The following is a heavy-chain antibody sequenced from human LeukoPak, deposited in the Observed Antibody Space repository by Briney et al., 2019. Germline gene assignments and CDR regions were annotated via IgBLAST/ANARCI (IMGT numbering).Heavy chain of an antibody. CDR2: IIPIFGTA. D-gene: IGHD6-19*01. Sequence: SVKVSCKASGGTFSNYAISWVRQAPGQGLEGTGGIIPIFGTANYAQKFQGRVTITADESTSAAYQELSSLRSDDTAVYYCAREGQYSSGWYRADRFDYWGQGTLVTVSS. CDR3: AREGQYSSGWYRADRFDY. V-gene: IGHV1-69*13. J-gene: IGHJ4*02. CDR1: GGTFSNYA.